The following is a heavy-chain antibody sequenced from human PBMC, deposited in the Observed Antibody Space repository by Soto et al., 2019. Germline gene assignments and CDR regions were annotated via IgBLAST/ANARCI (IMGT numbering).Heavy chain of an antibody. CDR3: ARAATPDPPMVSSIHY. CDR2: INPNSGGT. CDR1: GYTLTGYY. Sequence: ASVKVSCKASGYTLTGYYMHWVRQAPGQGLEWMGWINPNSGGTNYAQKFQGWVTMTRDTSISTAYMELSRLRSDDTAVYYCARAATPDPPMVSSIHYPGQATLVTVSS. J-gene: IGHJ4*02. V-gene: IGHV1-2*04. D-gene: IGHD5-18*01.